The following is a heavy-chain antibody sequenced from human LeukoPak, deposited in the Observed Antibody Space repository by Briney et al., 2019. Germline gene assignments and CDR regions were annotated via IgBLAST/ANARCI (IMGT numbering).Heavy chain of an antibody. J-gene: IGHJ4*02. D-gene: IGHD6-13*01. CDR3: AKQSIAAAYFDY. CDR2: ISGSGDST. V-gene: IGHV3-23*01. CDR1: GFTFSSYT. Sequence: PGGSLRLSCAASGFTFSSYTMNWVRQAPGKGLEWVSAISGSGDSTYYADSVKGRFTISRDNSKNTLYLQMNSLRAEDTAVYYCAKQSIAAAYFDYWGQGTLVTVSS.